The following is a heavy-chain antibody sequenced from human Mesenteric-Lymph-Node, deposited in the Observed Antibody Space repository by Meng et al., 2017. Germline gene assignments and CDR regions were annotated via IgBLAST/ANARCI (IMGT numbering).Heavy chain of an antibody. J-gene: IGHJ4*02. Sequence: SETLSLTCTVPGGSISSYYWSWIRQPPGKGLEWIGYIYYSGSTNYNPSLKSRVTISVDTSKNQFSLKLSSVTAADTAVYYCAGTPGYYDSSGYYYFDYWDQGTLVTVSS. D-gene: IGHD3-22*01. CDR3: AGTPGYYDSSGYYYFDY. V-gene: IGHV4-59*01. CDR2: IYYSGST. CDR1: GGSISSYY.